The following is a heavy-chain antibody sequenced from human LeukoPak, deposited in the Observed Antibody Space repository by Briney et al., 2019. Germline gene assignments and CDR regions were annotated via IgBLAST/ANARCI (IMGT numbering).Heavy chain of an antibody. V-gene: IGHV3-7*01. D-gene: IGHD3-10*01. Sequence: PGGSLRLFCAASGFSISDYWMNWVRLVPGKGLEWVANINEDGTIQDYVASVRGRFTISRNNAKNSLYLQMNSLGAEDTAVYYCASRESSMARSHWGHGTLVTVSS. CDR2: INEDGTIQ. CDR1: GFSISDYW. CDR3: ASRESSMARSH. J-gene: IGHJ4*01.